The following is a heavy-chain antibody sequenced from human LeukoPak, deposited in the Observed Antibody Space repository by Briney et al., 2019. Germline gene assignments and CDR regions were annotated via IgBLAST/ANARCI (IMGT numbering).Heavy chain of an antibody. CDR3: AVSPPRYSSSWYHFDY. V-gene: IGHV1-18*01. CDR1: GYTYTSYG. Sequence: ASVKVSCKASGYTYTSYGISWARQAPGQGLEWMGWISAYNGNTNYAQKLQGRVTMTTDTSTSTAYMELRSLRSDDTAVYYCAVSPPRYSSSWYHFDYWGQGTLVTVSS. J-gene: IGHJ4*02. CDR2: ISAYNGNT. D-gene: IGHD6-13*01.